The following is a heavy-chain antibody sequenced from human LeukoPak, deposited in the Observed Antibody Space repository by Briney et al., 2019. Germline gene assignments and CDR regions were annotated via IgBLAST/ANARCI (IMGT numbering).Heavy chain of an antibody. CDR1: GGSISRSSYY. CDR2: MYYGGST. D-gene: IGHD2-21*02. J-gene: IGHJ6*02. Sequence: ASETLSLTCSVSGGSISRSSYYWGWIRQPPGKGLEWIGSMYYGGSTYYNPSLKSRVTISVDTSNNQFSLKLRSVTAADTAVYYCTRQEAATATSFYGMDVWGLGIMVTVSS. V-gene: IGHV4-39*01. CDR3: TRQEAATATSFYGMDV.